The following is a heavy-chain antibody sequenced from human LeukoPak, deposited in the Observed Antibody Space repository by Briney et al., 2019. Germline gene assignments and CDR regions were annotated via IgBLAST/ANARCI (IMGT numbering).Heavy chain of an antibody. V-gene: IGHV3-23*01. D-gene: IGHD3-22*01. Sequence: GGSLRLSCVASGFTFSSYAMSWVRQAPGKGLEWVSAISGSGGSTYYADSVKGRFTISRDNSKNTLYLQMNSLRAEDTAVYYCAKESRREETYYYDSSGYSFDYWGQGTLVTVSS. CDR2: ISGSGGST. CDR1: GFTFSSYA. J-gene: IGHJ4*02. CDR3: AKESRREETYYYDSSGYSFDY.